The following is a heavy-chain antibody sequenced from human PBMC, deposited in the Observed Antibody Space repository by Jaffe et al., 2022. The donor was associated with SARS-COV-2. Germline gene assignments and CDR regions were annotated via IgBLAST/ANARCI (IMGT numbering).Heavy chain of an antibody. CDR3: ARDTSSSIAVAGGDY. D-gene: IGHD6-19*01. V-gene: IGHV3-30-3*01. CDR1: GFTFSSYA. J-gene: IGHJ4*02. Sequence: QVQLVESGGGVVQPGRSLRLSCAASGFTFSSYAMHWVRQAPGKGLEWVAVISYDGSNKYYADSVKGRFTISRDNSKNTLYLQMNSLRAEDTAVYYCARDTSSSIAVAGGDYWGQGTLVTVSS. CDR2: ISYDGSNK.